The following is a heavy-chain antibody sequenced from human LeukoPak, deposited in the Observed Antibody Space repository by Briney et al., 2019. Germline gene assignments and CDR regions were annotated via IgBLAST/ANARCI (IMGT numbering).Heavy chain of an antibody. J-gene: IGHJ3*02. CDR3: ARRSPTLFGDDAFDI. D-gene: IGHD3-10*01. CDR1: GFTVSSNY. V-gene: IGHV3-53*01. CDR2: IYSGGST. Sequence: PGGSLRLSRAASGFTVSSNYMSWVRQAPGKGLEWVSVIYSGGSTYYADSVKGRFTISRDNSKNTLYLQMNSLRAEDTAVYYCARRSPTLFGDDAFDIWGQGTMVTVSS.